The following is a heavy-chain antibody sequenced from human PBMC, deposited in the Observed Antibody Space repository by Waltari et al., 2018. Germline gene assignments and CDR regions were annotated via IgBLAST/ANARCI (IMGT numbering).Heavy chain of an antibody. V-gene: IGHV3-23*04. D-gene: IGHD3-10*01. Sequence: EVQLEESGGGLVQPGGSLRTSCAGCGFTFRYHTMAWVRQATGKGLEWLSSISGSGRNTYYADSVKGRFTISRDNSKNTLLLQMNSLRAEDTAVYYCAKEEASGSYYTQPFDYWGQGTLVTVSS. CDR3: AKEEASGSYYTQPFDY. J-gene: IGHJ4*02. CDR1: GFTFRYHT. CDR2: ISGSGRNT.